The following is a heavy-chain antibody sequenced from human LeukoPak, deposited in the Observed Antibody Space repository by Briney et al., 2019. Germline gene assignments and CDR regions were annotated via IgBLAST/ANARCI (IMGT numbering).Heavy chain of an antibody. J-gene: IGHJ4*02. Sequence: GGSLRLSCAASGFTFSSYAMSWVRQAPGKGLEWVSAISGSGGSTYYADSVKGRFTISRDNSKNTLYLQMNSLRAEDTAVYYCARDPGFDGSGSYYHGGYWGQGTLVTVSS. CDR2: ISGSGGST. CDR3: ARDPGFDGSGSYYHGGY. CDR1: GFTFSSYA. D-gene: IGHD3-10*01. V-gene: IGHV3-23*01.